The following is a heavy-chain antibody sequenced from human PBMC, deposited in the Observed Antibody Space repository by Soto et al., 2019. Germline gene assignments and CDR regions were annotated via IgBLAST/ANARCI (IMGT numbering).Heavy chain of an antibody. J-gene: IGHJ6*03. CDR3: ARGLQLVGCFSYCMDV. CDR2: ISAYNADT. Sequence: QVQLLQSGAEVKKPGASVKVSCKASGYTFTNYGITWVRQAPGQGLEWMGWISAYNADTHYTQRLQGRVTMTTDTSTSTASRELRGLRSADTALYYWARGLQLVGCFSYCMDVWGKGTTVSFAS. D-gene: IGHD6-6*01. V-gene: IGHV1-18*01. CDR1: GYTFTNYG.